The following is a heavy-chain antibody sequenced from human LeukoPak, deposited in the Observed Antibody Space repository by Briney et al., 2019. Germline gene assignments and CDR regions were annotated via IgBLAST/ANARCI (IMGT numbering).Heavy chain of an antibody. D-gene: IGHD3-10*01. CDR3: ARERSGTFFA. Sequence: XXXXXGTGLEWIGYIYYSGSTNYNPSLKSRVTISVDTSKNQFSLKLSSVTTADTAVYYCARERSGTFFAWGRGTLVTVSS. CDR2: IYYSGST. V-gene: IGHV4-59*01. J-gene: IGHJ4*02.